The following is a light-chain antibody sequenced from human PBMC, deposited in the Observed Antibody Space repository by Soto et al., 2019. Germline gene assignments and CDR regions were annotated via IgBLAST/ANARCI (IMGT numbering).Light chain of an antibody. J-gene: IGLJ3*02. CDR3: SSYTSSRTRV. Sequence: QSALTQPASVSGSPGQSITISCTRTSSDVGGYNYVSWYQQHPGKAPILMIYEVSNRTSGVSNRFSGSRSGKTASLTISGLQAEDEADYYGSSYTSSRTRVFGGGTKLTVL. CDR2: EVS. CDR1: SSDVGGYNY. V-gene: IGLV2-14*01.